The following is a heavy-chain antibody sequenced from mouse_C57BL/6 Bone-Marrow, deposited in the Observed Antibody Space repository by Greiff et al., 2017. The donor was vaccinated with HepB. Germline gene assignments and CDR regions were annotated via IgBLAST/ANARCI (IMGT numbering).Heavy chain of an antibody. J-gene: IGHJ2*01. CDR1: GFTFSTSG. V-gene: IGHV5-6*01. Sequence: EVKLVESGGDLVKPGGSLKLSCVASGFTFSTSGMSWVRQTPDKRLEWVATINTGGTYTYYQDSVKGRFTISKDTAKSTLFLQMSSLKSEDTAIYYCARDRFDYYFDYWGQGTTLTVSS. CDR3: ARDRFDYYFDY. CDR2: INTGGTYT. D-gene: IGHD2-14*01.